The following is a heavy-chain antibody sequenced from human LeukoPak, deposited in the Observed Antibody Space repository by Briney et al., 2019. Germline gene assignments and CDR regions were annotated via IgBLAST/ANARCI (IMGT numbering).Heavy chain of an antibody. CDR1: GFTFSSYD. CDR2: IGTAGDT. J-gene: IGHJ6*02. V-gene: IGHV3-13*01. CDR3: ARALKGYYYYGMDV. Sequence: PGGSLRLSCAASGFTFSSYDMHWVRQATGKGLEWVSAIGTAGDTYYPGSVKGRFTISRENAKNSLYLQMNSLRAGDTAVYYCARALKGYYYYGMDVWGQGTTVTVSS.